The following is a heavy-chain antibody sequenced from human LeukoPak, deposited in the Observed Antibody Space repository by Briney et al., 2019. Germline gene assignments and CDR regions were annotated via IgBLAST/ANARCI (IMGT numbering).Heavy chain of an antibody. CDR2: IIPILGIA. Sequence: SVKVSCKASGGTFSSYAISWVRQAPGQGVEWMGRIIPILGIANYAQKFQGRVTITADKSTSTAYMELSSLRSEDTAVYYCARGGGDYDILTGYPPFDYWGQGTLVTVSS. CDR1: GGTFSSYA. D-gene: IGHD3-9*01. CDR3: ARGGGDYDILTGYPPFDY. V-gene: IGHV1-69*04. J-gene: IGHJ4*02.